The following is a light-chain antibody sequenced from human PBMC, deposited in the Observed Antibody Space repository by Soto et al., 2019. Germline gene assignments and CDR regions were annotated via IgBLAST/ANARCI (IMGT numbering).Light chain of an antibody. J-gene: IGLJ3*02. CDR3: SSYTSSSTPWV. CDR2: EVS. V-gene: IGLV2-14*01. CDR1: SSDVGGYNY. Sequence: QSALTQPASVSGSPGQSINISCTGTSSDVGGYNYVSWYQPHPGKAPKFMIYEVSNRPSGVSNRFSGSKSRNTASLTLSGVQAEDEAAYYCSSYTSSSTPWVFGGGTKLTVL.